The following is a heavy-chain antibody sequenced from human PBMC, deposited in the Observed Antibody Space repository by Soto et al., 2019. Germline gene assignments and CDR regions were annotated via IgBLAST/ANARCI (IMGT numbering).Heavy chain of an antibody. V-gene: IGHV3-53*01. CDR3: ARAEYYDSSGYYAFDI. CDR2: IYSGGST. D-gene: IGHD3-22*01. J-gene: IGHJ3*02. CDR1: GFTVSSNY. Sequence: GGSLRLSCAASGFTVSSNYMSWVRQAPGKGLEWVSVIYSGGSTYYADSVKGRFTISRGNSKNTLYLQMNSLRAEDTAVYYCARAEYYDSSGYYAFDIWGQGTMVTVSS.